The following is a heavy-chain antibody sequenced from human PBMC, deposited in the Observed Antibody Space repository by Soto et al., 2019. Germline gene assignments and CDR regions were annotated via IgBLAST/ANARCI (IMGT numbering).Heavy chain of an antibody. Sequence: GGSLRLSCAASGFTFSSYSMNWVRQAPGKGLEWVSSISSSSSYIYYADSVKGRFTISRDNAKNSLYLQMNSLRAEDTAVYYCARATTVTIADPKPTHFDYWGQGTLVTVSS. CDR3: ARATTVTIADPKPTHFDY. V-gene: IGHV3-21*01. D-gene: IGHD4-17*01. CDR1: GFTFSSYS. J-gene: IGHJ4*02. CDR2: ISSSSSYI.